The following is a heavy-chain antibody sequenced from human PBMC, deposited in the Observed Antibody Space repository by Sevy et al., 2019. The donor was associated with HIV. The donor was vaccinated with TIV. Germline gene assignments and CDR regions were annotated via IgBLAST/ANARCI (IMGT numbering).Heavy chain of an antibody. V-gene: IGHV3-23*01. CDR2: ISVSGDFT. CDR1: GFTFSNYA. J-gene: IGHJ4*02. CDR3: AIKITMIRGDQGPFDY. D-gene: IGHD3-10*01. Sequence: GGSLRLSCADSGFTFSNYAMAWVRQAPGKGLEWVSAISVSGDFTCYADPVRGRFTVSRDKSKKTLFLQMNSLRAEDNAVYYCAIKITMIRGDQGPFDYWGQGTLVTVSS.